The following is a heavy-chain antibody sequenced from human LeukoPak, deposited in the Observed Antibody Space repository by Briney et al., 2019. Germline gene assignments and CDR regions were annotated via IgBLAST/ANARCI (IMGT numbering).Heavy chain of an antibody. CDR2: IYNGGSA. Sequence: GGSLRLSCAASGFTVSSNYMSWVRQAPGKGLEWVSVIYNGGSASYADSVKGRFAISRDNSKNTLNLQMNSLRAEDTAVYYCARGFYYGMDVWGQGTTVTVSS. CDR1: GFTVSSNY. J-gene: IGHJ6*02. V-gene: IGHV3-53*01. CDR3: ARGFYYGMDV.